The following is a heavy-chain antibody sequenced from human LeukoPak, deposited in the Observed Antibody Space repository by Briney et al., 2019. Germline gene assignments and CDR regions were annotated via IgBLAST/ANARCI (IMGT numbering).Heavy chain of an antibody. CDR2: IYHGGST. D-gene: IGHD3-9*01. V-gene: IGHV4-38-2*02. J-gene: IGHJ3*02. Sequence: PSRTLSLTCTVSGYSISGGYYWGWIRQPPGKGLEWIGTIYHGGSTYYNPSLESRVTISLDTSKNHFSLNLTSVTAADTAMYYCARVAERTWLPYDAAFDIWGLGTMVTVSS. CDR1: GYSISGGYY. CDR3: ARVAERTWLPYDAAFDI.